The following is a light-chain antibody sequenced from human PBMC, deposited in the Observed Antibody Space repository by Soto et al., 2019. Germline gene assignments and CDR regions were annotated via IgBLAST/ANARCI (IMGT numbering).Light chain of an antibody. Sequence: EIVLTQSPGTLSLSPGERATLSCRASQSVSSNYLVWYQQKPGQAPRLLIHGASSRATGIPDRFSGSGSGTDFTRTISRLEPEDFAVYYCQQYGSSPPWTFGQGTKVEIK. CDR3: QQYGSSPPWT. J-gene: IGKJ1*01. CDR1: QSVSSNY. CDR2: GAS. V-gene: IGKV3-20*01.